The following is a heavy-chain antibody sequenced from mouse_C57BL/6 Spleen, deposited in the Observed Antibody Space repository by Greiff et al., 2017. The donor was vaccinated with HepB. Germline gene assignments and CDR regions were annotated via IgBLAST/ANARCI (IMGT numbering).Heavy chain of an antibody. CDR2: IRSKSNNYAT. CDR3: VRHRFYEDYFDD. CDR1: GFSFNTYA. V-gene: IGHV10-1*01. J-gene: IGHJ2*01. Sequence: EVKLMESGGGLVQPKGSLKLSCAASGFSFNTYAMNWVRQAPGKGLEWVARIRSKSNNYATYYADSVKDRFTISRDDSESMLYLQMNNLKTEDTAMYYGVRHRFYEDYFDDWGQGTTLTVSS. D-gene: IGHD2-12*01.